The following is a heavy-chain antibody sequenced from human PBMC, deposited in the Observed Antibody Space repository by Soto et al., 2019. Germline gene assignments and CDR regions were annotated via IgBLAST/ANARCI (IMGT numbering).Heavy chain of an antibody. J-gene: IGHJ4*02. CDR2: IDPGDSQT. D-gene: IGHD3-22*01. V-gene: IGHV5-10-1*01. CDR3: ARQIYDSDTGPNFQYYFDS. Sequence: GESLKISCKGSGYSFAGYWITWVRQKPGKGLEWMGRIDPGDSQTYYSPSFRGHVTISVAKSITTVFLQWSSLRASDTAMYYCARQIYDSDTGPNFQYYFDSWGQGTPVTVSS. CDR1: GYSFAGYW.